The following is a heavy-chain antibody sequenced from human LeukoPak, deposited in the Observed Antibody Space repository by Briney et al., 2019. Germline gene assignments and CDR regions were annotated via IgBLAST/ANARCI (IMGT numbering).Heavy chain of an antibody. V-gene: IGHV1-8*03. CDR3: ARARCSSTSCYRNNWFDP. CDR1: GYTFTSYD. J-gene: IGHJ5*02. Sequence: ASVKVSCRASGYTFTSYDINWVRQATGQGLEWMGWMNPNSGNTGYAQKFQGRVTITRNTSISTAYMELSSLRSEDTAVYYCARARCSSTSCYRNNWFDPWGQGTLVTVSS. CDR2: MNPNSGNT. D-gene: IGHD2-2*01.